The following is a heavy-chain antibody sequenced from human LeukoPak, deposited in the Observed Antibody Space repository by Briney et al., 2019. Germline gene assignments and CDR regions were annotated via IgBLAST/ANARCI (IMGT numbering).Heavy chain of an antibody. CDR1: GFTFRTYA. D-gene: IGHD6-13*01. V-gene: IGHV3-23*01. Sequence: HPGGSLRLSCAASGFTFRTYAMSWVRQAPGKGLEWVSTISGSGGSTYYADSVKGRFTISRDNSKNTLYLQMNSLRAEDTAVYYCAKVPYSSRGGYYFDYWGQGTLVTVFS. CDR3: AKVPYSSRGGYYFDY. J-gene: IGHJ4*02. CDR2: ISGSGGST.